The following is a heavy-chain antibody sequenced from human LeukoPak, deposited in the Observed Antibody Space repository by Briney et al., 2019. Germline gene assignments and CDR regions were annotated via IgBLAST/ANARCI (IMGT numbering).Heavy chain of an antibody. CDR2: INTDGSTT. J-gene: IGHJ4*02. CDR1: GFTFSNYW. V-gene: IGHV3-74*01. CDR3: VRIYCSSTTCHL. Sequence: TGGSLRLSCAASGFTFSNYWMHWVRQAPGKGLVWVSRINTDGSTTNYADSVKGRFTISRDNAKNTLYPQMNSLRADDTAVYYCVRIYCSSTTCHLWGQGTLVTVSS. D-gene: IGHD2-2*01.